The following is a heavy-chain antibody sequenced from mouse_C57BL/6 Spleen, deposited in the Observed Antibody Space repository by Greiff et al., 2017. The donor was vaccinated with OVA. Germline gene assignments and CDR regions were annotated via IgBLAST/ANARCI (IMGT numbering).Heavy chain of an antibody. V-gene: IGHV1-18*01. J-gene: IGHJ2*01. CDR1: GYTFTDYN. Sequence: DVQLQESGPELVKPGASVKIPCKASGYTFTDYNMDWVKQSHGKSLEWIGDINPNNGGTIYNQKFKGKATLTVDKSSSTAYMELRSLTSEDTAVYYCARSRYYYGSSYAFDYWGQGTTLTVSS. CDR2: INPNNGGT. D-gene: IGHD1-1*01. CDR3: ARSRYYYGSSYAFDY.